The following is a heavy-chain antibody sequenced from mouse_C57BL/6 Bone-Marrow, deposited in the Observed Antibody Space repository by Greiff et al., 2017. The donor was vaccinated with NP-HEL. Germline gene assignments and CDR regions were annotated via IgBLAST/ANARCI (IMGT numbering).Heavy chain of an antibody. CDR2: INPYNGGT. CDR1: GYTFTDYY. CDR3: AREGFYDYDGWYFDV. Sequence: EVQLQESGPVLVKPGASVKMSCKASGYTFTDYYMNWVKQSHGKSLEWIGVINPYNGGTSYNQKFKGKATLTVDKSSSTAYMELNSLTSEDSAVYYCAREGFYDYDGWYFDVWGTGTTVTVSS. V-gene: IGHV1-19*01. D-gene: IGHD2-4*01. J-gene: IGHJ1*03.